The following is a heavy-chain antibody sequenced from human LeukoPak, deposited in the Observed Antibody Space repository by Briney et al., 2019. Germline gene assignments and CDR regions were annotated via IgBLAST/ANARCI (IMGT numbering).Heavy chain of an antibody. CDR2: IYYSGST. Sequence: SETLSLTCTVSGGSISSYYWGWIRQPPGKGLEWIGYIYYSGSTNYNPSLKSRVTISVDTSKNQFSLRLTSVTAADTAVYYCARFYNSRFESWSQGTLVTVSS. CDR3: ARFYNSRFES. D-gene: IGHD1-1*01. V-gene: IGHV4-59*12. CDR1: GGSISSYY. J-gene: IGHJ5*01.